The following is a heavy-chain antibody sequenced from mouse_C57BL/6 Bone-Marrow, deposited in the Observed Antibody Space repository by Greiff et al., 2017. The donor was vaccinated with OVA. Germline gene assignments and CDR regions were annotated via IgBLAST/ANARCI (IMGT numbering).Heavy chain of an antibody. J-gene: IGHJ4*01. V-gene: IGHV5-17*01. Sequence: EVLLVEPGGGLVKPGGSLKLSCAASGFTFSDYGMHWVRQAPEQGLEWVAYISSGSSTIYYADTLKGRFTISRDNAKNTLFLQMTSLRSEDTAVYYCAREWGGNDYAMDYGGQGTSVTVSA. CDR1: GFTFSDYG. CDR3: AREWGGNDYAMDY. CDR2: ISSGSSTI. D-gene: IGHD1-3*01.